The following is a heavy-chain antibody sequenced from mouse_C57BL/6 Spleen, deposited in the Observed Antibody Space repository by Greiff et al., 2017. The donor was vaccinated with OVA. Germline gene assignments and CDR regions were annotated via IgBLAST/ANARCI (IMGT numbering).Heavy chain of an antibody. CDR3: ARGRSNSYYFDY. CDR2: IRSGGST. J-gene: IGHJ2*01. CDR1: GFSLTSYG. V-gene: IGHV2-2*01. D-gene: IGHD2-5*01. Sequence: QVQLQQSGPGLVQPSQSLSITCTVSGFSLTSYGVHWVRQSPGKGLEWLGVIRSGGSTDYNAAFISRLSISKDNSKSQVFFKMNSLQADDTAIYYCARGRSNSYYFDYWGQGTTLTVSS.